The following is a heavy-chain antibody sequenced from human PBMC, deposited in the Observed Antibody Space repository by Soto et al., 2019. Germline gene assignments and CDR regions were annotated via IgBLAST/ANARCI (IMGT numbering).Heavy chain of an antibody. CDR3: ARQREYSSSWYHAFDI. CDR2: IWYDGSNK. V-gene: IGHV3-33*01. Sequence: QVQLVESGGGVVQPGRSLRLSCAASGFTFSSYGMHWVRQAPGKGLEWVAVIWYDGSNKYYADSVKGRFTISRDNSKNTLYLQMNSLIAEDTAVYYCARQREYSSSWYHAFDIWGQGTMVTVSS. J-gene: IGHJ3*02. CDR1: GFTFSSYG. D-gene: IGHD6-13*01.